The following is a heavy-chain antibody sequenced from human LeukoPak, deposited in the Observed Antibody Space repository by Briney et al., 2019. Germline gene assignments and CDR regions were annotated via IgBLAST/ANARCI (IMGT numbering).Heavy chain of an antibody. CDR2: IYYSGST. D-gene: IGHD3-22*01. CDR1: GGSISSSSYH. CDR3: AREGTYDSQTN. J-gene: IGHJ4*02. Sequence: SETLSLTCTVSGGSISSSSYHWGWIRQPPGKGLEWIGSIYYSGSTYYNPSLKSRVTISVDTSKNQFSLKLSSVTAADTAVYYCAREGTYDSQTNWGQGTLVTVSS. V-gene: IGHV4-39*07.